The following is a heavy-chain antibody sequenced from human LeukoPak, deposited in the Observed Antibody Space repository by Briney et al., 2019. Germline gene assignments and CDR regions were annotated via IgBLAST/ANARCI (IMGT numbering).Heavy chain of an antibody. CDR2: INHSGST. V-gene: IGHV4-34*01. CDR3: ARIGGETSGGFDY. D-gene: IGHD3-10*01. Sequence: SETLSLTCAVYGGSLSGSYWSWIRQPPGKGLEWIGEINHSGSTNYNPSLKSRVTISVDTSKNQFSLKLSYVTAADTAVYYCARIGGETSGGFDYWGQGTLVTVSS. CDR1: GGSLSGSY. J-gene: IGHJ4*02.